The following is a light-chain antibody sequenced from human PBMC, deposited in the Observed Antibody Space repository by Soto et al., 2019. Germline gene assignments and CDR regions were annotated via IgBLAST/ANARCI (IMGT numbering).Light chain of an antibody. Sequence: EIVMTQSPATLSLSPGERATLSCRASQSVSGNLSWYQQKPGQAPRLLIYGASTRATGIPARFSGSGSGTEFTLTISSLQSEDFAVYYCQQYNSWPPLTFGGGTKVEIK. CDR3: QQYNSWPPLT. CDR1: QSVSGN. V-gene: IGKV3-15*01. CDR2: GAS. J-gene: IGKJ4*01.